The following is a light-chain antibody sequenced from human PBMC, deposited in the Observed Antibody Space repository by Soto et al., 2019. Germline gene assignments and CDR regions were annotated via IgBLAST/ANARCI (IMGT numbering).Light chain of an antibody. J-gene: IGKJ4*01. V-gene: IGKV4-1*01. CDR3: QQYDSTPT. Sequence: DIVMTQSPDSLAVSLGERATINCKSSQSVLFSSNNKNYLAWYQQKPGQPPKLPIYWASTRESGVPDRFSGSGCGTDFTLTISSLQAEDVAVYYCQQYDSTPTFGGGTKVEIK. CDR2: WAS. CDR1: QSVLFSSNNKNY.